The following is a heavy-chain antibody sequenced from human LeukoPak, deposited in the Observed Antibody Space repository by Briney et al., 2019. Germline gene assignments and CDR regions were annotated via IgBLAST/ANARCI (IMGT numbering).Heavy chain of an antibody. CDR1: GASISTYEW. CDR2: IRRSGMT. D-gene: IGHD6-19*01. J-gene: IGHJ4*02. Sequence: PSETLSLTCAVSGASISTYEWWSWVRQPPGKGLEWIGEIRRSGMTNYNPSLKSRVTMSIDTSQNQFSLNLNSVTAADTAVYYCARSYSSGRFYFDYWGQGTLVTVSS. V-gene: IGHV4-4*02. CDR3: ARSYSSGRFYFDY.